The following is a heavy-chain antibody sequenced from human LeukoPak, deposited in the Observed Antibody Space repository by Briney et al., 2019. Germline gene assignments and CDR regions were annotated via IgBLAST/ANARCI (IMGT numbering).Heavy chain of an antibody. Sequence: SETLSLTCAVSGYSISSGYYWGWIRRPPGKGLEWIGSIYHSGSTYYNPSLKSRVTISVDTSKNQSSLKLSSVTAADTAVYYCATAALYDSSGYYYGNFDYWGQGTLVTVSS. CDR1: GYSISSGYY. J-gene: IGHJ4*02. CDR3: ATAALYDSSGYYYGNFDY. V-gene: IGHV4-38-2*01. D-gene: IGHD3-22*01. CDR2: IYHSGST.